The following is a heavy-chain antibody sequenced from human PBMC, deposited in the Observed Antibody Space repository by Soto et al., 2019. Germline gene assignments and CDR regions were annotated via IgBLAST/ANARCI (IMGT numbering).Heavy chain of an antibody. D-gene: IGHD3-10*01. J-gene: IGHJ3*01. V-gene: IGHV4-59*01. Sequence: QVQLQESGPGLVKPSETLSLTCTVSGGSISSYYWSWIRQPPGQGLEWLGYSYYSGSTNYNPSLKCRVTISVDTAKNQFSLKLSSVTAADTAVYYCAIVWGGAFDFWGQGTMVTVSS. CDR3: AIVWGGAFDF. CDR2: SYYSGST. CDR1: GGSISSYY.